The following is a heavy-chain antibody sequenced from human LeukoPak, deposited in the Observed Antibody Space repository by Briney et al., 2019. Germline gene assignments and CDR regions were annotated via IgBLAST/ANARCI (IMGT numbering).Heavy chain of an antibody. D-gene: IGHD3-22*01. CDR2: ISYDGSNK. CDR1: GFTFSSYG. Sequence: GRSLRLSCAASGFTFSSYGMHWVRQAPGKGLEWVAVISYDGSNKYYADSVKGRFTISRDNSKNTLYLQMNSLRTEDTAIYYCAKEDVVVITIRYFQHWGQGTLVTVSS. CDR3: AKEDVVVITIRYFQH. J-gene: IGHJ1*01. V-gene: IGHV3-30*18.